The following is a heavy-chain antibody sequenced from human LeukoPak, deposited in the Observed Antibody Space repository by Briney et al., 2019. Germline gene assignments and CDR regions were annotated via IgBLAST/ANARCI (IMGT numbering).Heavy chain of an antibody. CDR1: GGSISSGGYS. J-gene: IGHJ2*01. Sequence: SQTLSLTCAVSGGSISSGGYSWSWIRQPPGKGLEWIGYIYHSGSTYYNPSLKSRVTISVDRSKNQFSLKLSSVTAADTAVYYCARAPYYYDSSGYSSWHFDLWGRGTLVTVSS. CDR2: IYHSGST. CDR3: ARAPYYYDSSGYSSWHFDL. D-gene: IGHD3-22*01. V-gene: IGHV4-30-2*01.